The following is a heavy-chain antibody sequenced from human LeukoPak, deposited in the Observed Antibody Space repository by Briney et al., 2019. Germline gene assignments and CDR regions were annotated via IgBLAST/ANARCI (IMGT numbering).Heavy chain of an antibody. Sequence: ASVKVSCKAAGYTFTGYFMHWVRQAPGQGLEWMGWINPNTGDTRYAQKFQGRVTMTRDTSISTAYLELSRLRSDDTALFYCARKSMAAVGAFDYWAREPCSPSPQ. D-gene: IGHD6-13*01. J-gene: IGHJ4*02. CDR2: INPNTGDT. CDR3: ARKSMAAVGAFDY. CDR1: GYTFTGYF. V-gene: IGHV1-2*02.